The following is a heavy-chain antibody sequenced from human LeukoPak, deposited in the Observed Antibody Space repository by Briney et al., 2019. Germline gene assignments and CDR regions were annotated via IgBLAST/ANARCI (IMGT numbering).Heavy chain of an antibody. CDR2: ISSRSSDK. CDR3: TRAPGWNYGSTGYSDY. D-gene: IGHD3-22*01. Sequence: SGGSLRLSCAASGFTFSSYNMNWVRQAPGEGLEWVSCISSRSSDKYYSDSVKGRFTISRDNAMNSLYLQMNSLRADDTAVYYCTRAPGWNYGSTGYSDYWGQGTLVTVSS. V-gene: IGHV3-21*01. CDR1: GFTFSSYN. J-gene: IGHJ4*02.